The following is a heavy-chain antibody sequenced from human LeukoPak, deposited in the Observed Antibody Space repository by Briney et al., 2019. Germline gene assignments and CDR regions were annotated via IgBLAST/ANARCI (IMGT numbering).Heavy chain of an antibody. CDR1: GFTFSSYA. J-gene: IGHJ4*02. V-gene: IGHV3-23*01. CDR3: ASRIAVAGIVRYY. D-gene: IGHD6-19*01. Sequence: GGSLRLSCAASGFTFSSYAMSWVRQAPGKGLEWVSGISGSGAGTYYADSVKGRFTISRHNSKNTLYLQMNSLRAEDTAVYYCASRIAVAGIVRYYWGQGTLVTVSS. CDR2: ISGSGAGT.